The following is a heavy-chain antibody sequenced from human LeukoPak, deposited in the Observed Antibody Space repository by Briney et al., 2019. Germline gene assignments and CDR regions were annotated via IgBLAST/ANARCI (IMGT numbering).Heavy chain of an antibody. J-gene: IGHJ6*02. CDR1: GFTFRSYG. D-gene: IGHD6-13*01. CDR2: ISYDGSNK. V-gene: IGHV3-30*03. CDR3: ARDPYSSSWYPYYYYGMDV. Sequence: GRSLRLSCAASGFTFRSYGLHWVRQAPGKGLEWVAVISYDGSNKYYADAVKGRFTISRDNSKNTLYLQMNSLRAEDTAVYYCARDPYSSSWYPYYYYGMDVWGQGTTATVSS.